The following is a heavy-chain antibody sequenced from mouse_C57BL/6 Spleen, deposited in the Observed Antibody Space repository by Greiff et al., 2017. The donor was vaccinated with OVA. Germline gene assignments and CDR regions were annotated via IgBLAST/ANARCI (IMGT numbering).Heavy chain of an antibody. D-gene: IGHD4-1*01. CDR3: AREGITGTFDY. Sequence: EVKLMESGPGLVKPSQSLSLTCSVTGYSITSGYYWNWIRQFPGNKLEWMGYISYDGSNNYNPSLKNRISITRDTSKNQFFLKLNSVTTEDTATYYCAREGITGTFDYWGQGTTLTVSS. CDR1: GYSITSGYY. CDR2: ISYDGSN. V-gene: IGHV3-6*01. J-gene: IGHJ2*01.